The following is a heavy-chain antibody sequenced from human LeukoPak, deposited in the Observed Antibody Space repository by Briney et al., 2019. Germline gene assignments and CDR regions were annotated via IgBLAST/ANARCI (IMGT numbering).Heavy chain of an antibody. J-gene: IGHJ5*02. CDR1: GGSFSGYY. Sequence: SETLSLTCAVYGGSFSGYYWSWIRQPPGKGLEWIGEINHSGSTNYNPSPKSRVTISVHTSKNQFSLKLSSVTAADTAVYYCAREREYSSSIDPWGQGTLVTVSS. CDR2: INHSGST. V-gene: IGHV4-34*01. D-gene: IGHD6-13*01. CDR3: AREREYSSSIDP.